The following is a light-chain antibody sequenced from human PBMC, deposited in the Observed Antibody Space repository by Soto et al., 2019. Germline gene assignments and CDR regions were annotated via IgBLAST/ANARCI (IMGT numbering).Light chain of an antibody. CDR3: AQHSYSARP. Sequence: EIVLTQSPGTLSLSPGEGATLSCRASQSISSNFLAWYQQKRGQAPRLLIHGASNRATGIPDRFSGSGSGTDFTLTIARLEAEECTSEYCAQHSYSARPLGEGTKVDIK. J-gene: IGKJ1*01. CDR1: QSISSNF. V-gene: IGKV3-20*01. CDR2: GAS.